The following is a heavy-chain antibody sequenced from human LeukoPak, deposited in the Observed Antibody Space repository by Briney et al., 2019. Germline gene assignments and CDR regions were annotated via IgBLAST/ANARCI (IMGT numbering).Heavy chain of an antibody. CDR1: GFTFSSYA. V-gene: IGHV3-23*01. J-gene: IGHJ6*03. Sequence: GGSLRLSCAASGFTFSSYAMSWVRQAPGKGLEWVSAISGSGGSTYYADSVKGRFTISRDNSKNTLYLQMNSLRAEDTAVYYCAKGKKFIAAAGSDMDVWGKGTTVTVSS. D-gene: IGHD6-13*01. CDR2: ISGSGGST. CDR3: AKGKKFIAAAGSDMDV.